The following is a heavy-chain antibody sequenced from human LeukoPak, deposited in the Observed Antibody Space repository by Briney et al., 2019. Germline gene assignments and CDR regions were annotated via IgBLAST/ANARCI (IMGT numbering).Heavy chain of an antibody. CDR1: GYTFTSYY. D-gene: IGHD6-19*01. CDR3: ARGGPSRGSGFYYFDS. V-gene: IGHV1-2*02. Sequence: ASVKVSCKASGYTFTSYYIHWVRQASGQGLEWMGWINPNSGDTHYAQKFKGRVTMTRDTSISTGYMELSRLTSDDTALYYCARGGPSRGSGFYYFDSWGQGTPVTVSS. CDR2: INPNSGDT. J-gene: IGHJ4*02.